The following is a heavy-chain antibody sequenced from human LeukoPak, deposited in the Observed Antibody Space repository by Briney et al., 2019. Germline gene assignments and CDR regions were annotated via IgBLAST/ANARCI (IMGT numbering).Heavy chain of an antibody. J-gene: IGHJ4*02. CDR3: ARGGVVVPAAIRFRSSYYFDY. CDR1: GGSISSSSYY. CDR2: INHSGST. Sequence: SETLSLTCTVSGGSISSSSYYWGWIRQPPGKGLEWIGEINHSGSTNYNPSLKSRVTISVDTSKNQFSLKLSSVTAADTAVYYCARGGVVVPAAIRFRSSYYFDYWGQGTLVTVSS. D-gene: IGHD2-2*02. V-gene: IGHV4-39*07.